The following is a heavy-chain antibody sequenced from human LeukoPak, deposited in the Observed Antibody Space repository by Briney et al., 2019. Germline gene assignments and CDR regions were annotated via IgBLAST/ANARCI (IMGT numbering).Heavy chain of an antibody. J-gene: IGHJ4*02. V-gene: IGHV1-46*01. Sequence: ASVKVSCKASGYTFTSYYMHWGRQAPGQGLEWMGIINPSDESTTYAQKFQGRVTMTRDTSTSIIYLELSSLRSEDTAVYYCAGTYYYDSSGYYLDYWGQGTLVTVSS. CDR3: AGTYYYDSSGYYLDY. D-gene: IGHD3-22*01. CDR1: GYTFTSYY. CDR2: INPSDEST.